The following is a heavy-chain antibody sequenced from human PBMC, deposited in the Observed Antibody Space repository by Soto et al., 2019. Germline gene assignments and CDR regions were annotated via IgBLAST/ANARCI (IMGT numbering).Heavy chain of an antibody. CDR1: GGSISGSSYY. J-gene: IGHJ4*02. CDR3: ARSDGRY. CDR2: ISYSGSA. V-gene: IGHV4-39*01. Sequence: SETLSLTCTVSGGSISGSSYYWGWIRQPPGKGLEWIGSISYSGSAYYSPSLKSRVTISVDTSKNQFSLNLSSVTAADTAVYYCARSDGRYWGQGTLVTVSS.